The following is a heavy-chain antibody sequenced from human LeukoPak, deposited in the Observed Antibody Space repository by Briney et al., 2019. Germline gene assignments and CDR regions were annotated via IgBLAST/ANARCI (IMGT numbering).Heavy chain of an antibody. CDR1: GGSISSYY. CDR2: SYYSGST. CDR3: ARDRERKQQLGGGWFDP. J-gene: IGHJ5*02. Sequence: SETLSLTCTVPGGSISSYYWSWIRQPPGKGLEWIGYSYYSGSTNYNPSLKSRVTISVDTSKNQFSLKLSSVPAADTAVYYCARDRERKQQLGGGWFDPWGQGTLVTVSS. V-gene: IGHV4-59*01. D-gene: IGHD6-13*01.